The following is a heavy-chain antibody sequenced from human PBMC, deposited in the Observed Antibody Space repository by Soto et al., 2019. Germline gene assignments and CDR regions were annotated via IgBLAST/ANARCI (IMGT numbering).Heavy chain of an antibody. Sequence: PSETLSLTCAVYGGSFSGYYWSWIRQPPGKGLEWIGEINHSGSTNYNPSLKSRVTISVDTSKNQFSLKLSSVTAADTAVYYCARGRGNCSGGSCYSRKQNYYYGMDVWGQGTTVTVSS. CDR1: GGSFSGYY. D-gene: IGHD2-15*01. J-gene: IGHJ6*02. CDR2: INHSGST. CDR3: ARGRGNCSGGSCYSRKQNYYYGMDV. V-gene: IGHV4-34*01.